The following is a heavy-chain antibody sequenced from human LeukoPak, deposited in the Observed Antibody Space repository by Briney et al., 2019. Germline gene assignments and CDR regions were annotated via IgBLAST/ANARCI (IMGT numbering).Heavy chain of an antibody. J-gene: IGHJ6*03. CDR2: IKEDGSKK. D-gene: IGHD3-3*01. V-gene: IGHV3-7*01. CDR3: ARGRAGIFGVVIKSGYMDV. CDR1: GFSFSSYW. Sequence: GSLRLSCASSGFSFSSYWMSWVRQAPGKGLEWVASIKEDGSKKYYVESVKGRFTISRDNAKISLFLQMDSLSVKDTAVYYCARGRAGIFGVVIKSGYMDVWGKGTTVTVSS.